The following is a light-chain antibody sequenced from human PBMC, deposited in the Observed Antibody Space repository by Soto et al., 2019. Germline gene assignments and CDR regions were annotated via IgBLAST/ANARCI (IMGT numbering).Light chain of an antibody. CDR1: QSISSW. J-gene: IGKJ1*01. CDR2: DAS. CDR3: LQHKSYPRT. V-gene: IGKV1-5*01. Sequence: GDRVTITCRAGQSISSWLAWYQQKPGKAPKLLIYDASSLESGVPPRFSGSGSGTEFTLTISSMQLEDFATYYCLQHKSYPRTFGQVTNVAI.